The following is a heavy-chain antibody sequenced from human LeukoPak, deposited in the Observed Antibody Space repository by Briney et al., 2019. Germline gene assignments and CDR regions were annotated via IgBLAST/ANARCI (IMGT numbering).Heavy chain of an antibody. CDR2: IHTSGST. D-gene: IGHD6-19*01. CDR3: ARRDISSGWSFDY. CDR1: VGSISNYH. V-gene: IGHV4-4*07. J-gene: IGHJ4*02. Sequence: KPSETLSLTCTVSVGSISNYHWPCIRRPAGKGLECIGQIHTSGSTNYNPPLKSRVSMSIDTTEDQVSLTIRSVTAADTAFYYCARRDISSGWSFDYWGQGTLVTVSS.